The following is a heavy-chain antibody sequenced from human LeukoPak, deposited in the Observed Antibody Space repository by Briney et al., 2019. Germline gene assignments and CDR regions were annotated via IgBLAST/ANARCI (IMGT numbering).Heavy chain of an antibody. Sequence: KPGESLKISCKGSGYSFTNYWIGWVRQMPGKGLEWMGIIYPRDSITRYSPSFQGQVTISADKFISTAYLQWSSLKASDTAMYYCARRGDDSSGYYSLDSWGQGTLVTVSS. CDR1: GYSFTNYW. V-gene: IGHV5-51*01. CDR2: IYPRDSIT. CDR3: ARRGDDSSGYYSLDS. J-gene: IGHJ4*02. D-gene: IGHD3-22*01.